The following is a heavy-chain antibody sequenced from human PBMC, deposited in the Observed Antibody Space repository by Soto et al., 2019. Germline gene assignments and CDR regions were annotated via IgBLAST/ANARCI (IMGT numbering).Heavy chain of an antibody. CDR3: ATYNAYSSGSWFDP. V-gene: IGHV4-59*01. CDR1: GGSISSYY. CDR2: IYYSGST. D-gene: IGHD6-19*01. Sequence: SETLSLTCTVSGGSISSYYWSWIRQPPGKGLEWIGYIYYSGSTNYNPSLKSRVTISVDTSKNQFSLKLSSVTAADTAVYYCATYNAYSSGSWFDPWGQGTLVTVSS. J-gene: IGHJ5*02.